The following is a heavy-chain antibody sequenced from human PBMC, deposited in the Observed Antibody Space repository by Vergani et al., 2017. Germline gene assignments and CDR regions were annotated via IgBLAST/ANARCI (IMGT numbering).Heavy chain of an antibody. CDR3: ADLYGDDGFSPF. D-gene: IGHD2-21*01. J-gene: IGHJ4*02. Sequence: EVQLVESGGGLVQPGGSLRLSCAASGFTFSSYWMSWVRQAPGKGLEWVSGISASGAPTYYADSVKGRVTISRDDSKNTVYLQINSLRAEDTAFYYCADLYGDDGFSPFWGQGTLVTVSS. CDR2: ISASGAPT. CDR1: GFTFSSYW. V-gene: IGHV3-23*04.